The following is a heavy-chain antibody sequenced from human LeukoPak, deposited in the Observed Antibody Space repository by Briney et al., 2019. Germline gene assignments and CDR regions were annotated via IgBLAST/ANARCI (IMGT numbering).Heavy chain of an antibody. CDR2: IYYSGST. J-gene: IGHJ3*02. CDR3: ARGYDILTGYSLPDAFDI. Sequence: SETLSLTCTVSGGSISSYYWSWLRQPPGKGLEWIGYIYYSGSTNYNPSLKSRVTISVDTSKNQFSLKLSSVTAADTAVYYCARGYDILTGYSLPDAFDIWGQGTMVTVSS. CDR1: GGSISSYY. V-gene: IGHV4-59*01. D-gene: IGHD3-9*01.